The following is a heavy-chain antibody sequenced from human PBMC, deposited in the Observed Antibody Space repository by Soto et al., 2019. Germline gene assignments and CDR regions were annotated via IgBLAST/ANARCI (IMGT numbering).Heavy chain of an antibody. D-gene: IGHD2-21*02. Sequence: EVQLVESGGGLVQPGRSLRLSCAASGFTFDDYAMHWVRQAPGKGLEWVSGISWNSGSIGFADSVKGRFTISRDNAKNSLFLQMNSLRAEDTALYYCAKVAATVVTRGELDYWGQGTLVTVSS. J-gene: IGHJ4*02. V-gene: IGHV3-9*01. CDR2: ISWNSGSI. CDR3: AKVAATVVTRGELDY. CDR1: GFTFDDYA.